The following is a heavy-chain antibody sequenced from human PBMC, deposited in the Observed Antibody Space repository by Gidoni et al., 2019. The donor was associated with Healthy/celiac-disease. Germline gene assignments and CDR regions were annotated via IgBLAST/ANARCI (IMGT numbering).Heavy chain of an antibody. J-gene: IGHJ4*02. CDR2: ISGSGGST. CDR3: AKYRTLWGIFDY. D-gene: IGHD3-16*01. Sequence: EVQLLESGGGLVQPGGSLRLYCAASGFTFSSYAMSWVRQAPGKGLEWVAAISGSGGSTYYADSVKGRFTISRDNSKNTLYLQMNSLRAEDTAVYYCAKYRTLWGIFDYWGQGTLVTVSS. V-gene: IGHV3-23*01. CDR1: GFTFSSYA.